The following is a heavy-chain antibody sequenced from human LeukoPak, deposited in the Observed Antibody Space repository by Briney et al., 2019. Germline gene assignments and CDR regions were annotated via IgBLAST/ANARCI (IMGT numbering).Heavy chain of an antibody. CDR2: INSDGGST. Sequence: PGGSLRLSCAASGFSFSRYSMHWVRQAPGKGLVWVSRINSDGGSTSYADSVKGRFTMSRDNAKNTLYLQMNSLTAEDTAVYYCARGGGGTIPFDYWGQGTLVTVSS. CDR1: GFSFSRYS. J-gene: IGHJ4*02. V-gene: IGHV3-74*01. CDR3: ARGGGGTIPFDY. D-gene: IGHD2-15*01.